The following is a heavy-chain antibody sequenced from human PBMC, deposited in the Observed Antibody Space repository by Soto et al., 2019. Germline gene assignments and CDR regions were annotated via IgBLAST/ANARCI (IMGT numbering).Heavy chain of an antibody. CDR2: VSRYDGDT. CDR3: ARDHGGSYQADAFDP. CDR1: GYTFTTIG. J-gene: IGHJ5*02. Sequence: QVQLVQSGVEVKKPGASVKVSCKASGYTFTTIGFIWVRQAPEQGLKWVGWVSRYDGDTNYADALQGRVTMNTDTSTTTAYMDLRSLRSDDTAMYYCARDHGGSYQADAFDPWGQGTLVIVSS. V-gene: IGHV1-18*01. D-gene: IGHD1-26*01.